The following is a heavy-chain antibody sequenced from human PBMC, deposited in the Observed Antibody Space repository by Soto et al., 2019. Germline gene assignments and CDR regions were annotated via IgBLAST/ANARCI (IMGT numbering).Heavy chain of an antibody. CDR3: AREGSSSSWFDP. Sequence: SEXXXXXXTVSXGSXXXGGXXXXXXXKHPGKGLEWIGYIYYSGSTYYNPSLKSRVTISVDTSKNQFSLKLSSVTAADTAVYYCAREGSSSSWFDPWGQGTLVTVSS. CDR1: XGSXXXGGXX. CDR2: IYYSGST. J-gene: IGHJ5*02. D-gene: IGHD6-6*01. V-gene: IGHV4-31*02.